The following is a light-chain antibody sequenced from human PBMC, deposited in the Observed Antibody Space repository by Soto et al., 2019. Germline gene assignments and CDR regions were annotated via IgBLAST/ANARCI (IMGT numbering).Light chain of an antibody. CDR2: DAS. CDR3: QQYYTWHRGT. V-gene: IGKV3-15*01. CDR1: QSVITN. Sequence: EIVMTQSPGTWSVSPGGRDALSCRASQSVITNLAWYQQKPGQAPRLLIFDASTRATGIPARFSGSGSGTEFTLTISSLQSADVSVYYGQQYYTWHRGTFGQGPKVEV. J-gene: IGKJ1*01.